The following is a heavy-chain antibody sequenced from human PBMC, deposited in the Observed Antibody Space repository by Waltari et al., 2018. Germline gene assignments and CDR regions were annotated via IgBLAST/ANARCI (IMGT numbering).Heavy chain of an antibody. Sequence: EVQLVESGGGLVQPGRSLRLSCAASGFTFDDYAMHWVRQAPGKGLEWVAGISWNSGSIGYADSVKGRFTISRDNAKNSLYLQMNSLRAEDTALYYCAKDNLFDIWGQGTMVTVSS. CDR2: ISWNSGSI. CDR1: GFTFDDYA. J-gene: IGHJ3*02. CDR3: AKDNLFDI. V-gene: IGHV3-9*01.